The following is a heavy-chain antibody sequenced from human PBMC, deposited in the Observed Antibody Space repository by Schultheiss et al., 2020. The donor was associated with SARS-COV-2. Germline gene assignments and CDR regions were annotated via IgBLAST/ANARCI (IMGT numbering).Heavy chain of an antibody. Sequence: GGSLRLSCAASGFTFSSYSMNWVRQAPGKGLEWVSYISSSSSTIYYADSVKGRFTISRDNAKNSLYLQMNSLRVEDTAVYYCVRDQSYSDNSGYRMIWGQGTLVTVSS. CDR2: ISSSSSTI. J-gene: IGHJ4*02. CDR3: VRDQSYSDNSGYRMI. V-gene: IGHV3-48*01. CDR1: GFTFSSYS. D-gene: IGHD3-22*01.